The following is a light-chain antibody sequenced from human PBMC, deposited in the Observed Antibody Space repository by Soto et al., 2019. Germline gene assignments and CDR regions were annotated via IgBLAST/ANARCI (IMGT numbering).Light chain of an antibody. CDR3: SSYAGTNIV. CDR2: DVS. V-gene: IGLV2-8*01. J-gene: IGLJ3*02. CDR1: SSDIGAYNY. Sequence: QSVLTQPPSASGSPGQSVTISCTGTSSDIGAYNYVSWYQQHPGKAPKLMIYDVSKRPSGVPDRFSGSKSGNTASLTVSGLPAEDEADYYCSSYAGTNIVFGGGTKLTVL.